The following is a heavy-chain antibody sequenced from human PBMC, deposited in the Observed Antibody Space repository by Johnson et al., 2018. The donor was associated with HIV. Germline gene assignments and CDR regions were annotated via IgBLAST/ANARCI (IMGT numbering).Heavy chain of an antibody. Sequence: VQLVESGGGLVQPGGSLRLSCADSGFTFSTYAMHWVRQAPGKGLEYVSGGSSNGGKTYYANSVKGRFTISRDNSKNTLYLQMNSLRAGDTAVYFCVRDRGWLQSIPDFFDIWGQGTMVTVSS. J-gene: IGHJ3*02. CDR1: GFTFSTYA. V-gene: IGHV3-64*01. CDR2: GSSNGGKT. CDR3: VRDRGWLQSIPDFFDI. D-gene: IGHD5-24*01.